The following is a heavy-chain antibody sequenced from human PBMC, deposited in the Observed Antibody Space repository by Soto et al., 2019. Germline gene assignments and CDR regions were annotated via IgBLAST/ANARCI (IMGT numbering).Heavy chain of an antibody. Sequence: QVQLVQSGAEVKKPGASVKVSCKASGYTFTSYDINWVRQATGQGLEWMGWMNPNSGNTGYAQKFHGSVNMTANTSIRTAYLELSRQRSEDWAVYYCARTLYGDNVDSWGQGALGTVSS. CDR1: GYTFTSYD. CDR2: MNPNSGNT. D-gene: IGHD4-17*01. J-gene: IGHJ4*02. CDR3: ARTLYGDNVDS. V-gene: IGHV1-8*01.